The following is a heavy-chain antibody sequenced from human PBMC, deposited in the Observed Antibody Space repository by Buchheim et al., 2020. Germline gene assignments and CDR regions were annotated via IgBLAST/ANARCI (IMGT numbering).Heavy chain of an antibody. J-gene: IGHJ4*02. CDR2: IKREGEGGPT. CDR1: GFTSRNAW. CDR3: STDFDY. Sequence: EVQLVDSGGGLESLGGSLSPPWKAPGFTSRNAWLTWVRKALGKGPEWAANIKREGEGGPTVNAAPVIGRFTISGDDSKKPLYLQMTSLRIDDTGIYYCSTDFDYLGQGTL. V-gene: IGHV3-15*05.